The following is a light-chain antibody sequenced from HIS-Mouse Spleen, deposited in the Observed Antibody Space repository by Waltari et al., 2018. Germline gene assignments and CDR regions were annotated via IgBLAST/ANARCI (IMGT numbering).Light chain of an antibody. CDR3: AAWDDSLNGYV. CDR2: SNN. J-gene: IGLJ1*01. CDR1: SSNIGSNT. Sequence: QSVLTQPPSASGTPGQRVTISCSGSSSNIGSNTVNWYQQPPGTAPKLLIDSNNQRPSGVPARFSGSKSGTSASLAISGHQSEDEADYYCAAWDDSLNGYVFGTGTKVTVL. V-gene: IGLV1-44*01.